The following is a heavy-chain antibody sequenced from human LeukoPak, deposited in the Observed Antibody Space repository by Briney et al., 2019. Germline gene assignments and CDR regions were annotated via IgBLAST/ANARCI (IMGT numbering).Heavy chain of an antibody. CDR2: INHSGST. D-gene: IGHD1-26*01. V-gene: IGHV4-34*01. J-gene: IGHJ4*02. CDR3: ARDPRHKPSRRGSYPRGSFDY. Sequence: SETLSLTCAVYGGSFSGYYWSWIRQLPGKGLEWIGEINHSGSTNYNPSLKSRVTISVDTSKNQFSLKLSSVTAADTAVYYCARDPRHKPSRRGSYPRGSFDYWGQGTLVTVSS. CDR1: GGSFSGYY.